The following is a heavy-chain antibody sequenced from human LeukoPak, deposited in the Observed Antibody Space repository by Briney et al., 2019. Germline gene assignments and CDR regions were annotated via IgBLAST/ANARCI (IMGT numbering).Heavy chain of an antibody. CDR2: LSFDGKGK. V-gene: IGHV3-30*01. Sequence: PGRSLRLSCAASGFTFQDYSMRWIRQAPGKGLEWMTVLSFDGKGKFYADSVKGRFTVSRDTSKNTLFLDMNNVTVEDTAVYYCGAGNPDYWGRGTLVTVYS. CDR3: GAGNPDY. J-gene: IGHJ4*02. D-gene: IGHD1-1*01. CDR1: GFTFQDYS.